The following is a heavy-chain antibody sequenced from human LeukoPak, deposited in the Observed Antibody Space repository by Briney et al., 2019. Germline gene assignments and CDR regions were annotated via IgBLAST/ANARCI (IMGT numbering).Heavy chain of an antibody. CDR2: IYYSGST. D-gene: IGHD6-13*01. CDR1: GGSISGSSYY. J-gene: IGHJ3*02. V-gene: IGHV4-39*07. Sequence: SETLSLTCTVSGGSISGSSYYWGWIRQPPGKGLEWIGSIYYSGSTYYNPSLKSRVTISVDTSKNQFSLKLSSVTAADTAVYYCARAPLNSSPMGDAFDIWGQGTMVTVSS. CDR3: ARAPLNSSPMGDAFDI.